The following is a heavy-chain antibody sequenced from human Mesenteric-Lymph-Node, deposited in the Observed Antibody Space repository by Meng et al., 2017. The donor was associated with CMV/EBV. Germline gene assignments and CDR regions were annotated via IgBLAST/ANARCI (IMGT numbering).Heavy chain of an antibody. D-gene: IGHD4-17*01. J-gene: IGHJ4*02. V-gene: IGHV3-11*04. CDR3: ARAYGDHGAYDFDY. CDR1: GFTFSDYY. Sequence: ASGFTFSDYYMSWIRQAPGKGLEWVSYISSSGSTIYYADSVKGRFTISRDNAKNSLYLQMNSLRAEDTAVYYCARAYGDHGAYDFDYWGQGTLVTVSS. CDR2: ISSSGSTI.